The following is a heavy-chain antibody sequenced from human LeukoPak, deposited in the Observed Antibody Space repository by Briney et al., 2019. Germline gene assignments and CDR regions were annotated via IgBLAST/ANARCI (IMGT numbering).Heavy chain of an antibody. CDR3: ARGNYSALIFDY. CDR2: NNRSSSYI. J-gene: IGHJ4*02. Sequence: GGSLRLSCAVSLHPLSRYSMNGVRQAPGKGVEWVSYNNRSSSYIYYADSVEGRLNIYRDHPENSLDLQMNSLRAEDTAVYYCARGNYSALIFDYWGKGTLVTVSS. V-gene: IGHV3-21*01. CDR1: LHPLSRYS. D-gene: IGHD1-7*01.